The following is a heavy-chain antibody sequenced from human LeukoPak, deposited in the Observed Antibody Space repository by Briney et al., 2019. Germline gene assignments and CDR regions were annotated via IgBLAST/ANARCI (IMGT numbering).Heavy chain of an antibody. CDR1: GYTFTGYY. Sequence: ASVKVSCKASGYTFTGYYMHWVRQAPGQGLEWMGRINRNSGGTNYAQKFQGRVTMTRDTSISTAYMELSRLRSDDTAVYYCARDPDFGEQLVLYYYGMDVWGQGTTVTVSS. CDR3: ARDPDFGEQLVLYYYGMDV. J-gene: IGHJ6*02. V-gene: IGHV1-2*06. D-gene: IGHD6-6*01. CDR2: INRNSGGT.